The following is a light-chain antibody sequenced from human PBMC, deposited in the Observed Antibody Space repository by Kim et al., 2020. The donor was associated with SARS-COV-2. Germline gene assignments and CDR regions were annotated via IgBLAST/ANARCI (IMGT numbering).Light chain of an antibody. CDR3: QQDYNLYT. J-gene: IGKJ2*01. V-gene: IGKV3D-7*01. CDR1: QGVGSSD. CDR2: GGP. Sequence: GERVPLAGRTRQGVGSSDLTWYQQKPRQAPRLLIFGGPHGATGVPARFSGSASATDFTLTISSLQPEDFAVYYCQQDYNLYTFGQGTKLEI.